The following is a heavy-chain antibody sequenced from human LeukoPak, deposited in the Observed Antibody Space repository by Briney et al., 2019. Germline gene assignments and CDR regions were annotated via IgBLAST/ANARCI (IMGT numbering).Heavy chain of an antibody. CDR3: ARELSSGYYYFDY. CDR2: ISPGGGTT. Sequence: ASVKVSCKAFGYTFTTYYMHWVRQAPGQGLEWMGIISPGGGTTSYAQEFQGRVTMTRDTSTSTVYMDLSSLRSEDTAVYYCARELSSGYYYFDYWGQGTLVTVSS. CDR1: GYTFTTYY. J-gene: IGHJ4*02. V-gene: IGHV1-46*03. D-gene: IGHD3-22*01.